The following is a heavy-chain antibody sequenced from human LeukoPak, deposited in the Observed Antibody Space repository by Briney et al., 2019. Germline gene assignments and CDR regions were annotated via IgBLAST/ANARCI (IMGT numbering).Heavy chain of an antibody. Sequence: GGSLRLSCEASGFTFSNAWMSWVRQAPGRGLEGLGRIKSKTDGGTTDYAAPVKGRLTISRDDSKNTLYLQMNSLKTEDTAVYYCTTALSGWNDADYWGQGTLVTVSS. CDR2: IKSKTDGGTT. CDR1: GFTFSNAW. V-gene: IGHV3-15*01. D-gene: IGHD1-1*01. J-gene: IGHJ4*02. CDR3: TTALSGWNDADY.